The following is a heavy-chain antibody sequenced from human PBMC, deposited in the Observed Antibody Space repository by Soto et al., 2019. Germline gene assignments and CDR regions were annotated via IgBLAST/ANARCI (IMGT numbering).Heavy chain of an antibody. V-gene: IGHV4-59*01. J-gene: IGHJ6*02. Sequence: SETLSLTCTVSGDSISGYYWSWIRQPPGKGLEWIGYIYESGSINYNPSLKSRVTMSIDTSKNQFSLKLSSVTAADTAVYYCARSGRSGYYYYYGMDVWGQGTTVTVSS. D-gene: IGHD3-22*01. CDR2: IYESGSI. CDR1: GDSISGYY. CDR3: ARSGRSGYYYYYGMDV.